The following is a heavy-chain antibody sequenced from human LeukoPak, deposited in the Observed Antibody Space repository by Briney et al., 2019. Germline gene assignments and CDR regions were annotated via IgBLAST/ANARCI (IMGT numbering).Heavy chain of an antibody. Sequence: GGSLRLSCAASGFTVSSNYMRWIRQAPGKGLEWVSSISRSGSTKYYADSVKGRFTISRDNAKNSLFLQMNSLRAEDTAVYYCARVLRYCSGGNCYSGGLGYMDVWGKGTTVTISS. CDR2: ISRSGSTK. J-gene: IGHJ6*03. CDR1: GFTVSSNY. V-gene: IGHV3-11*01. CDR3: ARVLRYCSGGNCYSGGLGYMDV. D-gene: IGHD2-15*01.